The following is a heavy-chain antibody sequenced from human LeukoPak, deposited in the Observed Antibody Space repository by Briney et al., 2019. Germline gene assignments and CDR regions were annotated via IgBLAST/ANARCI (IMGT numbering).Heavy chain of an antibody. V-gene: IGHV1-18*04. CDR2: ISAYNGNT. CDR1: GYTFTGYY. J-gene: IGHJ4*02. D-gene: IGHD3-9*01. Sequence: ASVKVSCKASGYTFTGYYMHWVRQAPGQGLEWMGWISAYNGNTNYAQKLQGRVTMTTDTSTSTAYMELRSLRSDDTAVYYCARDRYDILTGYSWWGQGTLVTVSS. CDR3: ARDRYDILTGYSW.